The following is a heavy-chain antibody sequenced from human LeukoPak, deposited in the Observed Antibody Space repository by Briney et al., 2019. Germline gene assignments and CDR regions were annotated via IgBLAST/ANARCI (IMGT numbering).Heavy chain of an antibody. D-gene: IGHD1-26*01. J-gene: IGHJ4*02. V-gene: IGHV3-7*01. CDR3: ARGGAHDN. Sequence: GGSLRLSCAASGFNFSSYWMSWVRQAPGKGLEWVANINQDGGKKYYVDSVRGRFAISRDNAENSVYLQMNSLRAEDTALYYCARGGAHDNWGQGTLVTVSS. CDR1: GFNFSSYW. CDR2: INQDGGKK.